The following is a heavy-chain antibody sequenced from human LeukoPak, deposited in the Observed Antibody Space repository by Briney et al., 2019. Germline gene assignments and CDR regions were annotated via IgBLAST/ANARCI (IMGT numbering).Heavy chain of an antibody. Sequence: GGSLRLSCAASGFTFSSCAMSWVRQAPGKGLEWVSVISNNGDTTYYADSVKGRFTISRDNSKNTLYLQMNSLRAEDTAVYFCATRQFCSGGTCYGLSFWGQGTMVTVSS. J-gene: IGHJ3*01. CDR3: ATRQFCSGGTCYGLSF. CDR2: ISNNGDTT. CDR1: GFTFSSCA. V-gene: IGHV3-23*01. D-gene: IGHD2-15*01.